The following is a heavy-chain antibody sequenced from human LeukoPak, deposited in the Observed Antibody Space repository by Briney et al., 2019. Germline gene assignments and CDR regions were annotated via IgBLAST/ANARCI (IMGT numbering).Heavy chain of an antibody. CDR1: GFTVSSNY. D-gene: IGHD4/OR15-4a*01. CDR3: ARRAGAYSHPYDY. J-gene: IGHJ4*02. CDR2: IYSGGST. Sequence: PGGSLRLSCAASGFTVSSNYMNWVRQAPGKGLEWVSIIYSGGSTYYADSVKGRFTISRDNSKNTLYLQMNSLRAKDTAVYYCARRAGAYSHPYDYWGQGTLVTVSS. V-gene: IGHV3-53*01.